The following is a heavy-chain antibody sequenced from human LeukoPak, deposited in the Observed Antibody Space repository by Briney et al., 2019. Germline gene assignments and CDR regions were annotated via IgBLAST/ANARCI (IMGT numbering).Heavy chain of an antibody. J-gene: IGHJ5*02. CDR1: GYTFNSYG. V-gene: IGHV1-18*01. D-gene: IGHD3-3*01. Sequence: GASVKVSCKASGYTFNSYGISWVRQAPGQGLERMGWISAYNGNTNYAQKLQGRVTMTTDTSTSTAYMELRSLRSDDTAVYYCARGAHCDFWSGNIFGPWGQGTLVTVSS. CDR2: ISAYNGNT. CDR3: ARGAHCDFWSGNIFGP.